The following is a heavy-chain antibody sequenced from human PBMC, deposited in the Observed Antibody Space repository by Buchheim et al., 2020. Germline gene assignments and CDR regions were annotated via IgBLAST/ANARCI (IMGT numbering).Heavy chain of an antibody. CDR3: AKARYSGVWHGGGVFDY. J-gene: IGHJ4*02. Sequence: QVQLVESGGGVVQPGRSLRLSCAASGFTFSSYGMHWVRQAPGKGLEWVAVISYDGSNKYYADSVKGRFTISRDNSKNTLYLQMNSLRAEDTAVYYCAKARYSGVWHGGGVFDYWGQGTL. V-gene: IGHV3-30*18. CDR2: ISYDGSNK. D-gene: IGHD5-12*01. CDR1: GFTFSSYG.